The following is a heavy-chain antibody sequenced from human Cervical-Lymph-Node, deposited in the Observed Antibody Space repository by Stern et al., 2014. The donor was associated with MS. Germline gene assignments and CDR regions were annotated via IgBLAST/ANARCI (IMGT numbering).Heavy chain of an antibody. CDR1: GFTFRSYG. J-gene: IGHJ4*02. CDR3: ARDFVEGLNPKDHFDY. D-gene: IGHD1-14*01. V-gene: IGHV3-33*01. Sequence: VQLEESGGGVVQPGGSLRLSCVASGFTFRSYGMHWVRQAPDSVKGRFTISRDNSKNTLYLQMNSLRAEDTAVYYCARDFVEGLNPKDHFDYWGQGTLVTVSS.